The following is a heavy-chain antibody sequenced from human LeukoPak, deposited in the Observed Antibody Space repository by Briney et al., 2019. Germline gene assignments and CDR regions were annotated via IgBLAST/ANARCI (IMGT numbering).Heavy chain of an antibody. Sequence: GGSLRLSCAASGFTFSSYAMHWVRQAPGKGLEYVSAISSNGGSTYYANSVKGRFTISRDNSENTLYLQMGSLRAEDMAVYYCARGPDFWSGYYHAFDIWGQGTMVTVSS. CDR2: ISSNGGST. CDR1: GFTFSSYA. J-gene: IGHJ3*02. D-gene: IGHD3-3*01. CDR3: ARGPDFWSGYYHAFDI. V-gene: IGHV3-64*01.